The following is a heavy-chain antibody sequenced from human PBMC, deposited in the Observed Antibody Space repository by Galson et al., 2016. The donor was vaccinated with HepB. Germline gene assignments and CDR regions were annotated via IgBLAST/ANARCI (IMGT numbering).Heavy chain of an antibody. CDR2: IKEDGDAT. V-gene: IGHV3-7*03. Sequence: SLRLSCAVSGFSFSSHWLSWVRQAPGKGLEWVGNIKEDGDATFYEDSVKGRFTISRDNTKNTLYLQINSLIADDTAVYYCAKGPPNLAYWGQGTLVTVSS. J-gene: IGHJ4*02. CDR3: AKGPPNLAY. CDR1: GFSFSSHW.